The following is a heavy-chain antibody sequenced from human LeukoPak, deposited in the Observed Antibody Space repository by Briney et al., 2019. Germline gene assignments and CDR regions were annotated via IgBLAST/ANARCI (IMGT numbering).Heavy chain of an antibody. J-gene: IGHJ6*02. D-gene: IGHD2-21*02. CDR2: ISGGSSDI. CDR1: GFTFSSYA. V-gene: IGHV3-21*05. Sequence: GRSLRLSCAASGFTFSSYAMHWVRQAPGQGLEWLGYISGGSSDIYHIDSVRGRFSISRDNADNSLYLQMNNLRAEDTAIYYCARDYDQVTPRGMDVWGQGTTVTVSS. CDR3: ARDYDQVTPRGMDV.